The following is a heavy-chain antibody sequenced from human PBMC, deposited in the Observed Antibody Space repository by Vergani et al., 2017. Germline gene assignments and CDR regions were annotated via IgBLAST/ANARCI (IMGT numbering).Heavy chain of an antibody. CDR3: ARHSTVEWLVKLGWIDP. Sequence: QLQLQESGPGLVKPSATLSLTCSVSGASIRRSNYYWGWIRQPPGKGLDWIASIYYSGSTYYNPSLKSRVTISVATSKNQFSLKLSSVTAADTAVYFCARHSTVEWLVKLGWIDPWGQGILVTVSS. CDR2: IYYSGST. J-gene: IGHJ5*02. V-gene: IGHV4-39*01. CDR1: GASIRRSNYY. D-gene: IGHD6-19*01.